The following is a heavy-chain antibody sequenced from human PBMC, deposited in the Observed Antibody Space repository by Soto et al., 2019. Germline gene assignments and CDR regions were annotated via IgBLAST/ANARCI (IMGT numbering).Heavy chain of an antibody. CDR1: GYTFTSYY. V-gene: IGHV1-46*01. Sequence: ASVKVSCKASGYTFTSYYMHWVRQSSGQGLEWMGIINPSDGSTSYAQKFQGRVTMTRDTSTSTVYMELSSLRSEDTAVYYCARTDPAIVTGEYWGQGTMVTVSS. CDR2: INPSDGST. J-gene: IGHJ4*02. D-gene: IGHD5-18*01. CDR3: ARTDPAIVTGEY.